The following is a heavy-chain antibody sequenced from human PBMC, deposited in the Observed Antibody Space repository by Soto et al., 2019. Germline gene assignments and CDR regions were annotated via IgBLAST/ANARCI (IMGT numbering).Heavy chain of an antibody. CDR2: TYYRSKWYN. Sequence: SQTLSLTCAISGDSVSRNSSGCNCIRQSPSRGLEWLGRTYYRSKWYNDYALSVKGRITINPDTSKNQFSLQLNSVTPEDTAVYYCARDLIDGVFAYWGQGTPVTVSS. V-gene: IGHV6-1*01. CDR1: GDSVSRNSSG. J-gene: IGHJ4*02. CDR3: ARDLIDGVFAY. D-gene: IGHD3-3*01.